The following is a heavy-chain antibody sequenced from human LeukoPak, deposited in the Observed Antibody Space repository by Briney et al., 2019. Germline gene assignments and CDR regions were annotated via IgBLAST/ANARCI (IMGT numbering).Heavy chain of an antibody. V-gene: IGHV4-59*01. CDR1: GGSISDYY. D-gene: IGHD4-17*01. CDR3: AREGRQDYVYFDY. CDR2: INYSGNT. Sequence: SETLSLTCTVSGGSISDYYWSWIRQPPGKGLEWIGYINYSGNTNYNTSLKSRVTISVDTSKNQFYLRLTSVTAADTAVFYCAREGRQDYVYFDYWGQGSLVTVSS. J-gene: IGHJ4*02.